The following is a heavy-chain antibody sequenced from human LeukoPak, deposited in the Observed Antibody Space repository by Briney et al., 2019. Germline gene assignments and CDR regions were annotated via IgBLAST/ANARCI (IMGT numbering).Heavy chain of an antibody. J-gene: IGHJ4*02. D-gene: IGHD2-15*01. V-gene: IGHV3-23*01. CDR3: AKDVAKDCSGGSCYSDF. CDR1: GFTFSSYA. Sequence: GGSLRLSCAASGFTFSSYAMSWVRQAPGKGLEWVSAISGSGGSTYYADSVKGRFTISRDNSKNTLYLQMNSLRAEDTAVYYCAKDVAKDCSGGSCYSDFWGQGTLVTVSS. CDR2: ISGSGGST.